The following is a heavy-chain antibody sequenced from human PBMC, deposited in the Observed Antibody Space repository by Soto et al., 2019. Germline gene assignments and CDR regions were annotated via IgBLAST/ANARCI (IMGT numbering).Heavy chain of an antibody. V-gene: IGHV3-33*01. CDR2: IWYDGSNK. D-gene: IGHD6-13*01. CDR3: ARDRGVAAADIPGH. Sequence: QVQLVESGGGVVQPGRSLRLSCAASGFTFSSYGMHWVRQAPGKGLEWVAVIWYDGSNKYYADSVKGRFTISRDNSKNTLYLQMNSLRAEDTAVYYCARDRGVAAADIPGHWGQGTLVTVSS. J-gene: IGHJ4*02. CDR1: GFTFSSYG.